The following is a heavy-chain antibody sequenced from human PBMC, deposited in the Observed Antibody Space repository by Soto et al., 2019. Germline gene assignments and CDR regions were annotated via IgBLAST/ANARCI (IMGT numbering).Heavy chain of an antibody. CDR3: AKDLGAVAGTFGY. J-gene: IGHJ4*02. CDR2: ISYDGSNK. CDR1: GFTFSSYG. V-gene: IGHV3-30*18. D-gene: IGHD6-19*01. Sequence: GGSLRLSCAASGFTFSSYGMHWVRQAPGKGLEWVAVISYDGSNKYYADSVKGRFTISRDNSKNTLYLQMNSLRAEDTAVYYCAKDLGAVAGTFGYWGQGTLVTVSS.